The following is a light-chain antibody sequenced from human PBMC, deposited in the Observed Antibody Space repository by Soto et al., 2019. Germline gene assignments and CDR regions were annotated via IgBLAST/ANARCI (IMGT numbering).Light chain of an antibody. J-gene: IGLJ1*01. V-gene: IGLV2-11*01. CDR1: CSAAGGYNY. CDR2: DVS. CDR3: CSYAGNYTHG. Sequence: QSALTQPRAVSGSPGQSVTISCTGTCSAAGGYNYVSWYQQHPGKAPKLMIYDVSKRPSGVPDRFSGSKSGNTASLTISGLLAEDEADYYCCSYAGNYTHGFGTGTKLTVL.